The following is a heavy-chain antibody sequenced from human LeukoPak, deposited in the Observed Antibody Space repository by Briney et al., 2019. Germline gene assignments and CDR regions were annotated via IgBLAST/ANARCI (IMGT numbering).Heavy chain of an antibody. CDR1: GGSISSYY. Sequence: SETLSLTCTVSGGSISSYYWSWIRQPAGKGLEWIGRIYISGRTNYNPSLKSRVTMSVDTSKNQFSLKLSSVTAADTAVYYCARHFNGYNHLSIDYWGQGTLVTVSS. CDR3: ARHFNGYNHLSIDY. V-gene: IGHV4-4*07. J-gene: IGHJ4*02. CDR2: IYISGRT. D-gene: IGHD5-24*01.